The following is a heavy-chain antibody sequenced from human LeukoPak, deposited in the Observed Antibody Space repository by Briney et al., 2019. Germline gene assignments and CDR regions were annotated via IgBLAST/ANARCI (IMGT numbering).Heavy chain of an antibody. D-gene: IGHD3-22*01. Sequence: GGSLRLSCAASGFTFSSYAMSWVRQAPGKGLEWVSAISGSGGSAGSTYYADSVKGRFTISRDNSKNTLYLQMNSLRAEDTAVYYCAKDQKNYYDNTGLDYWGQGTLVTVSP. CDR3: AKDQKNYYDNTGLDY. CDR1: GFTFSSYA. CDR2: ISGSGGSAGST. V-gene: IGHV3-23*01. J-gene: IGHJ4*02.